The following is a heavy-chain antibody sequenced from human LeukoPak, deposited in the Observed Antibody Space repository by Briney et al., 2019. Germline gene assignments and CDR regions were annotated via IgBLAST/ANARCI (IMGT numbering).Heavy chain of an antibody. V-gene: IGHV1-18*01. D-gene: IGHD2-2*01. CDR1: GYTFTSYG. CDR2: ISAYNGNT. Sequence: ASVKVSCKASGYTFTSYGISWVRQAPGQGLEWMGWISAYNGNTNYAQKLQGRVTMTTDTSTSTAYMELRSLRSDDTAVYYCARTGDIVVVPAAIEDCYYYYMDVWGKGTTVTVSS. CDR3: ARTGDIVVVPAAIEDCYYYYMDV. J-gene: IGHJ6*03.